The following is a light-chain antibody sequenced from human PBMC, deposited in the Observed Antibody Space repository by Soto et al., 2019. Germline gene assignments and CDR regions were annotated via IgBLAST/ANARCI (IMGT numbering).Light chain of an antibody. Sequence: QSALTQPPSSSGSPGKSVTISCTGTSSDVGGYNYVSWYQQHPGKAPKLMIYEVSKRPSGVPDCFSGSKSGNTASLTVSGLQAEDEADYFCSSYAGSNIVVLGGGTKLTVL. CDR2: EVS. J-gene: IGLJ2*01. V-gene: IGLV2-8*01. CDR1: SSDVGGYNY. CDR3: SSYAGSNIVV.